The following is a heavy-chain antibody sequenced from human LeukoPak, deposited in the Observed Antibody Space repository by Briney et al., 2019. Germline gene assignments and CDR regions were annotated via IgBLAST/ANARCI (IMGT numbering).Heavy chain of an antibody. CDR3: AKDRYYGSGDFDY. Sequence: PGGSLRLSCAASGFTFSSYGMHWVRQAPGKGLEWVALIRYDGSNKYYADSVKGRFTISRDNSKNTLYLQMNSLRAEDTAVYYCAKDRYYGSGDFDYWGQGTLVTVSS. J-gene: IGHJ4*02. V-gene: IGHV3-30*02. CDR2: IRYDGSNK. CDR1: GFTFSSYG. D-gene: IGHD3-10*01.